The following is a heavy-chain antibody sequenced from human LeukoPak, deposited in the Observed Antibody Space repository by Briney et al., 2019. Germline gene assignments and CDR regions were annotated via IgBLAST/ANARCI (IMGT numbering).Heavy chain of an antibody. J-gene: IGHJ4*02. CDR2: ISSSSSYI. Sequence: PGGSLRLSCAASGFTFSSYTMNWVRQAPGKGLEWVSSISSSSSYIYYADSVKGRFTISRDNAKNSLYLQMNSLRVEDTAVYYCARDRRTMTTCDYWGQGSPVTVSS. V-gene: IGHV3-21*01. D-gene: IGHD4-17*01. CDR3: ARDRRTMTTCDY. CDR1: GFTFSSYT.